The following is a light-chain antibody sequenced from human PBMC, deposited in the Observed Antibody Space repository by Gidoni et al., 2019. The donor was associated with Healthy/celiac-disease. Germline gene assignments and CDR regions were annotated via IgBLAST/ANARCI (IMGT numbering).Light chain of an antibody. Sequence: DIQMTQSPSTLSASVGDRVTITCRASQRISSWLAWYQQKPGNAPKLLLYKASSFESGVPSRFSGSGSGTEFTLTISSLQPDDFATYYCQQYNSYSGTFGQXTKVEIK. CDR2: KAS. V-gene: IGKV1-5*03. CDR1: QRISSW. CDR3: QQYNSYSGT. J-gene: IGKJ1*01.